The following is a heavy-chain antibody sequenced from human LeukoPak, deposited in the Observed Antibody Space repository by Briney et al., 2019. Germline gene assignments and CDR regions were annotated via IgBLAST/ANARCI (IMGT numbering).Heavy chain of an antibody. CDR2: INHSGST. V-gene: IGHV4-34*01. J-gene: IGHJ5*02. D-gene: IGHD3-22*01. CDR3: ARGRVYPRYSSGYYLSWFDP. CDR1: GGSFSGYY. Sequence: PSETLSLTCAVYGGSFSGYYWSWIRQPPGKGLEWIGEINHSGSTNYNPSLKSRVTISVDTSKNQFSLKLSSVTAADTAVYYCARGRVYPRYSSGYYLSWFDPWGQGTLVTVSS.